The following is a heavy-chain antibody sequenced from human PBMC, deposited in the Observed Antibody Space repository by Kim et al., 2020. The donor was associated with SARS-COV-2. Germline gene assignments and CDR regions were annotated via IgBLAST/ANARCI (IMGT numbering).Heavy chain of an antibody. CDR1: GFTFSSYS. V-gene: IGHV3-48*02. CDR3: ARSLGSSWYPMWPFDY. CDR2: ISSSSSTI. J-gene: IGHJ4*02. D-gene: IGHD6-13*01. Sequence: GGSLRLSCAASGFTFSSYSMNWVRQAPGKGLEWVSYISSSSSTIYYADSVKGRFTISRDNAKNSLYLQMNSLRDEDTAVYYCARSLGSSWYPMWPFDYWGQGTLVTVSS.